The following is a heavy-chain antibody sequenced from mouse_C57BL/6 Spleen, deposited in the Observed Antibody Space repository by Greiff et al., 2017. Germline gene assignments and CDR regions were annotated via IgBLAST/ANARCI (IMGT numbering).Heavy chain of an antibody. J-gene: IGHJ2*01. V-gene: IGHV1-59*01. CDR1: GYTFTSYW. CDR2: IDPSDSYT. CDR3: ARWRFDY. Sequence: QVQLQQSGAELVRPGTSVKLSCKASGYTFTSYWMHWVKQRPGQGLEWIGVIDPSDSYTNYNQKFKGKATLTVDTSSSTAYMQLSSLTSEDSAVYYCARWRFDYWGQGTTLTVSS.